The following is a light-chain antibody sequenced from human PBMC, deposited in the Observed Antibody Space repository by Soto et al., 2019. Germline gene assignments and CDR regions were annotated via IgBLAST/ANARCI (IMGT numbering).Light chain of an antibody. V-gene: IGLV4-69*01. CDR1: SGHSSYA. J-gene: IGLJ1*01. Sequence: QLVLTQSPSASASLGASVKLTCTLSSGHSSYAIAWHQQQPEKGPRYLMKLNSDXXXXXXXXXXXXFSGSSSGAERYLTXSXLQSEDEADYYCQTWGTGIHYVFGTGTKVTVL. CDR3: QTWGTGIHYV. CDR2: LNSDXXX.